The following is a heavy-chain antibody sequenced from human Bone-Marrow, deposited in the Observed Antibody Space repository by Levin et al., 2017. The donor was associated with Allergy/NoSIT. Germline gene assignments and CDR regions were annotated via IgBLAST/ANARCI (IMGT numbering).Heavy chain of an antibody. Sequence: GESLKISCAASGFTFSSYAMSWVRQAPGKGLEWVSAISGSGGSTYYADSVKGRFTISRDNSKNTLYLQMNSLRAEDTAVYYCAKYGGAAVAGTSQKINNDYYYYGMDVWGQGTTVTVSS. CDR2: ISGSGGST. CDR3: AKYGGAAVAGTSQKINNDYYYYGMDV. V-gene: IGHV3-23*01. D-gene: IGHD6-19*01. J-gene: IGHJ6*02. CDR1: GFTFSSYA.